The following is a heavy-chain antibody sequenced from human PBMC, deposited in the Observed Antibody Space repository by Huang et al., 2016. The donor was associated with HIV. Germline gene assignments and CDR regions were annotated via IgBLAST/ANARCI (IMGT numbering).Heavy chain of an antibody. CDR3: ARTGVAVSDDPEYCQH. Sequence: LQESGPGLVGPSETLSLTCAVSGDSINSNTFSWGWIRRPPGKALEWIGSICYSGTTYDNPALKRRARIAVDASKNRIFLHLRSVTAADTGVYYCARTGVAVSDDPEYCQHWGQGALVTIS. J-gene: IGHJ1*01. CDR1: GDSINSNTFS. D-gene: IGHD3-3*01. CDR2: ICYSGTT. V-gene: IGHV4-39*02.